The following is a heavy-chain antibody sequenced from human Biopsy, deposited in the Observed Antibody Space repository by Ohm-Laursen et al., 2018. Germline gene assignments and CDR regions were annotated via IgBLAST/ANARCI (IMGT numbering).Heavy chain of an antibody. D-gene: IGHD1-26*01. CDR3: ARGPHSGSHSCFDY. CDR1: GGTFINYA. J-gene: IGHJ4*02. CDR2: IIPMFGTA. V-gene: IGHV1-69*13. Sequence: SVKVSCKVSGGTFINYAISWVRQAPGQGLEWMGGIIPMFGTANYAQMFQGRVTTSADESTSTSYMELSSLTTEDTAIYYCARGPHSGSHSCFDYWGRGTLVTVSS.